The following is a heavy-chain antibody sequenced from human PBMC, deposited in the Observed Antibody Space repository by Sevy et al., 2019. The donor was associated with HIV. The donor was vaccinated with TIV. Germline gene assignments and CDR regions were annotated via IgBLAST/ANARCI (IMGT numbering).Heavy chain of an antibody. CDR1: GGSFSGYY. D-gene: IGHD3-3*01. J-gene: IGHJ4*02. CDR2: INHSGST. CDR3: ARVRRGGGDFWSGYYIRQYYFDY. Sequence: SETLSLTCAVYGGSFSGYYWSWIRQPPGKGLEWIGEINHSGSTNYNPSPKSRLTISVDTSKNQFSLELSSVTAADTAVNYCARVRRGGGDFWSGYYIRQYYFDYWGQGTLVTVSS. V-gene: IGHV4-34*01.